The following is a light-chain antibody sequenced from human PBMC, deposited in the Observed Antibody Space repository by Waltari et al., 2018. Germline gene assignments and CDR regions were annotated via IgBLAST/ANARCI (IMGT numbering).Light chain of an antibody. J-gene: IGLJ3*02. Sequence: QSALTQPASVSGAPGQSITISCRAVTRIGGTSDFVSWYQHHPGKVPKLLIYEVIKRPPDISDRFTGSKSGNTASLSISGLQADDEADYYCCSYVQKDIWLFGRGTKVTVL. CDR1: TRIGGTSDF. CDR2: EVI. CDR3: CSYVQKDIWL. V-gene: IGLV2-23*02.